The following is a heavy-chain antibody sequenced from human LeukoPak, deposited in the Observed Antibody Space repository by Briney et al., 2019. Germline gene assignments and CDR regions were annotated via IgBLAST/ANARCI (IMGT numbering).Heavy chain of an antibody. J-gene: IGHJ4*02. CDR2: IYYSGST. CDR1: GGSISSGGYY. CDR3: ARIEMATIPYFDH. V-gene: IGHV4-31*03. Sequence: SETLSLTCTVSGGSISSGGYYWSWIRQHPGKGLECIGYIYYSGSTYYNPSLKSRVTISVDTSKNQFSLKLSSVTAADTAVYYCARIEMATIPYFDHWGQGTLVTVSS. D-gene: IGHD5-24*01.